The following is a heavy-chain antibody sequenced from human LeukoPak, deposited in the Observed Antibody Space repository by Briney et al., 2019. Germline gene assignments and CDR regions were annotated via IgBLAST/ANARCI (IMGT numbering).Heavy chain of an antibody. Sequence: TGGSLRLSCAASGFTFSSYGMHWVRQAPGKGLEWVAVIWYDGSNKYYADSVKGRFTISRDNAKNTLYLQMNSLRADDTAVYYCAGTYWADYWGQGTLVTVSS. J-gene: IGHJ4*02. D-gene: IGHD1/OR15-1a*01. CDR1: GFTFSSYG. V-gene: IGHV3-33*03. CDR2: IWYDGSNK. CDR3: AGTYWADY.